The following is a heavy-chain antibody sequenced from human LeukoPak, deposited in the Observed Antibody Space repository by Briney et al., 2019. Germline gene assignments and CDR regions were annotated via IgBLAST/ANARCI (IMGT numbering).Heavy chain of an antibody. CDR2: INQDGSDK. J-gene: IGHJ4*02. Sequence: GGSLRLSCAASGFTFRSYWMSWVRQAPGKGLEWVANINQDGSDKLYVDSVKGRFIISRDNAKNSQFLQMNSLRADDTAVYYCARDLGDTSGYYFDNWGQGTLVTVSS. CDR1: GFTFRSYW. V-gene: IGHV3-7*01. CDR3: ARDLGDTSGYYFDN. D-gene: IGHD3-22*01.